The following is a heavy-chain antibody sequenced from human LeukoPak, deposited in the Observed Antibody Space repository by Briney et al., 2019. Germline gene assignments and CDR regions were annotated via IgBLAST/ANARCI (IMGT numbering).Heavy chain of an antibody. CDR2: ISAYNGNT. J-gene: IGHJ6*03. D-gene: IGHD3-10*01. CDR3: ARVIGSPPYYYYYYMYV. CDR1: GYTFTSYG. V-gene: IGHV1-18*01. Sequence: ASVKVSCKASGYTFTSYGISWVRQAPGQRLEWMGWISAYNGNTNYAQKLQGRVTMTTDTSTSTSYMELRSLRSDDTAVYYGARVIGSPPYYYYYYMYVWGKGTTVTVSS.